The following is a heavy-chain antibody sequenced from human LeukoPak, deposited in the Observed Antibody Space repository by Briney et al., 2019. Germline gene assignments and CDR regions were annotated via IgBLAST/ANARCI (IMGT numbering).Heavy chain of an antibody. CDR2: ISWNSGSI. J-gene: IGHJ5*02. V-gene: IGHV3-9*01. CDR3: AKMAAAAVWFDP. Sequence: PGGSLRLSCAASGFTFDDYAMHWVRQAPGKGLEWVPGISWNSGSIGYADSVKGRFTISRDNAKNSLYLQMNSLRAEDTALYYCAKMAAAAVWFDPWGQGTLVTVSS. D-gene: IGHD6-13*01. CDR1: GFTFDDYA.